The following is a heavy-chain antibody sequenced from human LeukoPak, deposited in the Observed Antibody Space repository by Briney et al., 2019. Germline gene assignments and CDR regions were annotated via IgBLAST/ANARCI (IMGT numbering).Heavy chain of an antibody. V-gene: IGHV4-61*08. CDR3: ARGDSGSFSQFDC. D-gene: IGHD1-26*01. CDR2: VYYSGST. CDR1: GGSISSSSGNC. J-gene: IGHJ4*02. Sequence: SETLSLTCAVSGGSISSSSGNCWTWVRQPPGKGLEWIGYVYYSGSTNYNPSLKSRVTISVDTSKNQFSLKLTSVTAADTAVYYCARGDSGSFSQFDCWGQGTLVTVSS.